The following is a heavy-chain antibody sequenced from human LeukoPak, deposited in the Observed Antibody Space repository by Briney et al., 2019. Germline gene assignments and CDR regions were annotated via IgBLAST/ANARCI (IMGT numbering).Heavy chain of an antibody. CDR3: ARDRSYYDSSGSFYYYYGMDV. V-gene: IGHV3-30-3*01. Sequence: PGGSLRLSCAASGFTFSSYAMHWVRQAPGKGLEWVAVISYDGSNKYYADSVKGRFTISRYNSKNTLYLQMNSLRAEDTAVYYCARDRSYYDSSGSFYYYYGMDVWGQGTTVTVSS. CDR1: GFTFSSYA. J-gene: IGHJ6*02. CDR2: ISYDGSNK. D-gene: IGHD3-22*01.